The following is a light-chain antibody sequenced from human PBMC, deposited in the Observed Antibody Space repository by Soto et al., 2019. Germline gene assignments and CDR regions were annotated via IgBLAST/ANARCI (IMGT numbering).Light chain of an antibody. Sequence: ATQVTQSPSSQSASVGDRVTITCRASQGIRNELGWYQQRPGKAPKLLIYAASILRSGVPSRFSGSGFVSYFRLTISSLQPEDFATYYCVQDYTYSRTFGPRTKVEIK. CDR3: VQDYTYSRT. V-gene: IGKV1-6*01. CDR1: QGIRNE. CDR2: AAS. J-gene: IGKJ1*01.